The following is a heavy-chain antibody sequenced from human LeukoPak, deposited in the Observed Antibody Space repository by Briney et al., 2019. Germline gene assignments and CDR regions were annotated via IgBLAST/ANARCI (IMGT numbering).Heavy chain of an antibody. CDR2: IYYTGST. CDR1: GGSISSYY. Sequence: PSETLSLTCTVSGGSISSYYWSWIRQPLEKGLEWIGYIYYTGSTNYNPSLKSRVIMSVDTSKNQFSLKLSSVTAADTAVYYCARLPGFRDGFDIWGQGTMVTVYS. J-gene: IGHJ3*02. V-gene: IGHV4-59*08. CDR3: ARLPGFRDGFDI.